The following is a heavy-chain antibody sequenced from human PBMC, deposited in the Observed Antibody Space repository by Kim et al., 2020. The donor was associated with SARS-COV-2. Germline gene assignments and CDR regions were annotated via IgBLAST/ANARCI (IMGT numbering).Heavy chain of an antibody. Sequence: SVKVSCKASGGTFSSYAISWVRQAPGQGLEWMGGIIPIFGTANYAQKFQGRVTITADESTSTAYMELSSLRSEDTAMYYCARGSLEMATIQVPFDYWGQGTLVTVSS. CDR1: GGTFSSYA. V-gene: IGHV1-69*13. J-gene: IGHJ4*02. D-gene: IGHD5-12*01. CDR2: IIPIFGTA. CDR3: ARGSLEMATIQVPFDY.